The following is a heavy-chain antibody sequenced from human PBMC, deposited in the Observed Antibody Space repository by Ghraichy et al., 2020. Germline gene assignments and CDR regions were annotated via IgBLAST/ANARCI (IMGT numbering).Heavy chain of an antibody. CDR3: AKDRSSTTSWYYFDS. J-gene: IGHJ4*01. CDR1: GFACANDA. Sequence: GGSLRLSGTASGFACANDAVTWVGRGPGKGLEWVSSIGARGAYTYYADSVQGRFTISRDDSTDTRYLQMNSLGAEDTAIYYFAKDRSSTTSWYYFDSWGHGTLVTVSS. V-gene: IGHV3-23*01. CDR2: IGARGAYT. D-gene: IGHD2-2*01.